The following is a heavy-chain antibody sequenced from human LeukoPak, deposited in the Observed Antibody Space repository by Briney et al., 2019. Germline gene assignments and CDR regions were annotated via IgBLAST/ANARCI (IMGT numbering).Heavy chain of an antibody. Sequence: GGSLRLSCAASGFIFSSYWMHWVRQAPGKGLVWVSRINSDGSSTSYADSVKGRFTISRDNAKNTLYLEMNSLRAEDTAVYYCARGPQYSGGYYVGDYWGQGTLVTVSS. J-gene: IGHJ4*02. CDR2: INSDGSST. D-gene: IGHD1-26*01. CDR1: GFIFSSYW. CDR3: ARGPQYSGGYYVGDY. V-gene: IGHV3-74*01.